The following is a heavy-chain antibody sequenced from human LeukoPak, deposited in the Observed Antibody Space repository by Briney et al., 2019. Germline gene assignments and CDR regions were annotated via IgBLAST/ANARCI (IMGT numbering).Heavy chain of an antibody. Sequence: SETLSLTCTVSGGSISSYYWSWIRQPPGKGLEWIGYIYYSGSTNYNPSLKSRVTISVDTSKNQFSLKLSSVTAADTAVYHCARQVQTYYDFWSGPYAFDIWGQGTMVAVSS. V-gene: IGHV4-59*08. CDR3: ARQVQTYYDFWSGPYAFDI. CDR1: GGSISSYY. D-gene: IGHD3-3*01. CDR2: IYYSGST. J-gene: IGHJ3*02.